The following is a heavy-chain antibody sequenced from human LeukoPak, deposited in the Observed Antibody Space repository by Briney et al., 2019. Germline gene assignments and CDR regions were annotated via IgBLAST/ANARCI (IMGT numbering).Heavy chain of an antibody. CDR3: ARDDCSGGSCYSTGDY. CDR1: GFTFSSYS. V-gene: IGHV3-21*06. D-gene: IGHD2-15*01. Sequence: PGGSLRLSCAASGFTFSSYSMNWVRQAPGKGLEWVSSITRSNYIYYADSVKGRFTISRDNAKNSLYLQMNSLRAEDTAVYYCARDDCSGGSCYSTGDYWGQGTLVTVSS. J-gene: IGHJ4*02. CDR2: ITRSNYI.